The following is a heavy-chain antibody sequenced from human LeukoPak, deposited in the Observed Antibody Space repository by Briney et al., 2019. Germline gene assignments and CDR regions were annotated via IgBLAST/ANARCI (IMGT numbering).Heavy chain of an antibody. D-gene: IGHD6-6*01. CDR3: ARIIAARPHYYYYMDV. V-gene: IGHV4-59*01. CDR1: GGSINGYY. J-gene: IGHJ6*03. CDR2: IYYSGST. Sequence: SETLSLTCTVSGGSINGYYWSWIRQPPGKGLEWIGYIYYSGSTNYNPSLKSRVTISVDTSKNQFSLKLSSVTAADTAVYYCARIIAARPHYYYYMDVWGKGTTVTVSS.